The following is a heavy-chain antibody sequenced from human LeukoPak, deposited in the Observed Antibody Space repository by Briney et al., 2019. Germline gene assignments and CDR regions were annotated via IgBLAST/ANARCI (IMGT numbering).Heavy chain of an antibody. V-gene: IGHV1-18*01. CDR2: ITAYNGNR. Sequence: GASVKVSCKASGYTFINYGINWVRQAPGQGLEWMGWITAYNGNRNYAQKLQGRVTMTTDTSTSTAYMELRSLRSDDTAVYYCARGTMVRGVIRDNWFDPWGQGTLVTVSS. J-gene: IGHJ5*02. D-gene: IGHD3-10*01. CDR1: GYTFINYG. CDR3: ARGTMVRGVIRDNWFDP.